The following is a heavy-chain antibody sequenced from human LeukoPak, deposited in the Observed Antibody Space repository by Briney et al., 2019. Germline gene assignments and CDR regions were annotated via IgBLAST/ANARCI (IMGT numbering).Heavy chain of an antibody. CDR2: INPNSGGT. J-gene: IGHJ4*02. CDR3: ARFQRIVVVTALGLDY. Sequence: ASVKVSCKASVYTFTGYYMHWVRQAPGQELEWMGWINPNSGGTNYAQKFQGRVTMTRDTSISTDYMELSRLRSDATGVYYCARFQRIVVVTALGLDYWGQGTLVTVSS. D-gene: IGHD2-21*02. CDR1: VYTFTGYY. V-gene: IGHV1-2*02.